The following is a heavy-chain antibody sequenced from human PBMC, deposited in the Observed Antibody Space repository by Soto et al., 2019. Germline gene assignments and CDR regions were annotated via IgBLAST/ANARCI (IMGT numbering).Heavy chain of an antibody. D-gene: IGHD5-12*01. V-gene: IGHV3-53*01. Sequence: GGYLRLSCAASGFSVSTTYMNWVRQAPGKGLEWLSLIYGSGATYYSDSVKGRFTVPRDSSKNTLYLQLSSLTAEDTAVYYCARERTSKWPPDAFDLWGQGTLVTVSS. CDR3: ARERTSKWPPDAFDL. J-gene: IGHJ3*01. CDR2: IYGSGAT. CDR1: GFSVSTTY.